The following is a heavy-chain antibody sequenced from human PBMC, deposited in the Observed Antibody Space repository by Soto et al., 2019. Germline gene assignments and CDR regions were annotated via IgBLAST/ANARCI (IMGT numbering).Heavy chain of an antibody. CDR2: IYYSGST. Sequence: SETLSLTCTVSGGSISSGGYYWSWIRQHPGKGLEWIGYIYYSGSTYYNPSLKSRVTISVDASKNQFSLKLSSVTAADTAVYYCASRVDYDSSGSYFDYWGQGTLVTVSS. J-gene: IGHJ4*02. CDR3: ASRVDYDSSGSYFDY. CDR1: GGSISSGGYY. V-gene: IGHV4-31*03. D-gene: IGHD3-22*01.